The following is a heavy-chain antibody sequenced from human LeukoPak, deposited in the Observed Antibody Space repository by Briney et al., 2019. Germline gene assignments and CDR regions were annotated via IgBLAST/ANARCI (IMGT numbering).Heavy chain of an antibody. J-gene: IGHJ4*02. Sequence: SSETLSLTCAVYGGSFSGYYWSWIRQPPGKGLEWIGEINHSGSTNCNPSLKSRVTISVDTSKNQFSLKLSSVTAADTAVYYCARSSEGGSYYDYWGQGTLVTVSS. CDR3: ARSSEGGSYYDY. V-gene: IGHV4-34*01. D-gene: IGHD1-26*01. CDR2: INHSGST. CDR1: GGSFSGYY.